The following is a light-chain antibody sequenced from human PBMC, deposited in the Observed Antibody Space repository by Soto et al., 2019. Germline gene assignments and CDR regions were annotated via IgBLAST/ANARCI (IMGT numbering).Light chain of an antibody. CDR3: QQFGSSRT. Sequence: EIVLTQSPGTLSLSPGERATLACRASQSVSSSYLAWYQQKPGQAPRLLIYGVSSRATRIPDRFSGSGSGTDFTLTITRLEPEAVAVYYCQQFGSSRTFGQGTKVEIK. CDR2: GVS. V-gene: IGKV3-20*01. J-gene: IGKJ1*01. CDR1: QSVSSSY.